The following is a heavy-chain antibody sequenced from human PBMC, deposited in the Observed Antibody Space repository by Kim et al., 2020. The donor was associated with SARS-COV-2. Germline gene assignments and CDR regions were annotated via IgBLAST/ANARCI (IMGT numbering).Heavy chain of an antibody. CDR2: INQGGTEK. CDR3: ARTHYGDYA. CDR1: GFTFSTYW. D-gene: IGHD4-17*01. V-gene: IGHV3-7*01. J-gene: IGHJ4*02. Sequence: GGSLRLSCAASGFTFSTYWMTWVRQAPGKGLEWVANINQGGTEKYYVDSVKGRFTISRDNAKNSLFLDVNSLRVEDTAVYYCARTHYGDYAWGQGTLVTVSS.